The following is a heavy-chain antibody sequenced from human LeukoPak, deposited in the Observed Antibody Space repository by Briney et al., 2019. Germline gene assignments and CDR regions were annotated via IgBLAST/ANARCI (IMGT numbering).Heavy chain of an antibody. D-gene: IGHD3-3*01. CDR1: GYTFTSYG. CDR2: IIPIFGTA. Sequence: SVKVSCKASGYTFTSYGISWVRQAPGQGLEWMGGIIPIFGTANYAQKFQGRVTITADESTSTAYMELSSLRSEDTAVYYCARNVGDSYYDFWSGYPLDYWGQGTLVTVSS. V-gene: IGHV1-69*13. J-gene: IGHJ4*02. CDR3: ARNVGDSYYDFWSGYPLDY.